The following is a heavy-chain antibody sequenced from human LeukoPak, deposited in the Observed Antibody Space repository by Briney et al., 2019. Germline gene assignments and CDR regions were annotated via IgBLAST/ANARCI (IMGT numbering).Heavy chain of an antibody. Sequence: SETLSLTCAVYGGSFSGYYWSWIRQPPGKGLEWIGEINHSGSTNYNPSLKSRVTISVDTSKNQFSLKLSSVTAADTAVYYCATRRDGYNWDYWGQGTLVTVSS. D-gene: IGHD5-24*01. CDR3: ATRRDGYNWDY. CDR1: GGSFSGYY. CDR2: INHSGST. J-gene: IGHJ4*02. V-gene: IGHV4-34*01.